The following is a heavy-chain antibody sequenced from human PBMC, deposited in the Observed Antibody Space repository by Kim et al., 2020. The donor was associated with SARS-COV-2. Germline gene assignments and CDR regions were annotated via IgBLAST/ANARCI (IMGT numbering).Heavy chain of an antibody. Sequence: YAADTVKGRFTISRDNAKNSLYLQMNSLRAEDTAGYYCARYPLDSYDFDYWGQGTLVTVSS. D-gene: IGHD5-18*01. CDR3: ARYPLDSYDFDY. V-gene: IGHV3-48*03. J-gene: IGHJ4*02.